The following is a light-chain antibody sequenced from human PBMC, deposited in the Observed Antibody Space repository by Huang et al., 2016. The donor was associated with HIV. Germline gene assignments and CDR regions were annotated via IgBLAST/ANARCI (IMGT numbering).Light chain of an antibody. CDR2: CAS. J-gene: IGKJ1*01. CDR3: QQYYLYPWT. V-gene: IGKV1-8*01. CDR1: QDVSDY. Sequence: AIRITQSPSSLSASTGDRVTITCRASQDVSDYLAWYQQKPGKAPNLLMYCASTLQGGVPSRFSGNGSATDFSLTISCLQSEDFATYYCQQYYLYPWTFGQGTKVEI.